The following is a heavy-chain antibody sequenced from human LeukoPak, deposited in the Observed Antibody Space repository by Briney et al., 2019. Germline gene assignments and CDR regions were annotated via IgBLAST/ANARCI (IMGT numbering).Heavy chain of an antibody. V-gene: IGHV3-23*01. J-gene: IGHJ4*02. CDR2: ISLSGATT. D-gene: IGHD5-18*01. CDR3: VLSGYNKILAWGY. Sequence: GGSLRLSCAASGFTFSGYAMSWVRQAPGEGLEWVSSISLSGATTYYADSVKGRFTISRDNSKNTLYLQMNTLRAEDTALYYCVLSGYNKILAWGYWGQGTLVTVSS. CDR1: GFTFSGYA.